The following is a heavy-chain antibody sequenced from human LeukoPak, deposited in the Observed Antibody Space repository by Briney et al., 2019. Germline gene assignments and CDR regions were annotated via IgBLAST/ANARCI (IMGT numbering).Heavy chain of an antibody. CDR3: ARGVVPGAVVGFDP. D-gene: IGHD2-2*01. CDR2: IYYSGST. Sequence: SETLSLTCTVSGGSISSNSFYWGWIRQPPGKGLEWIGNIYYSGSTSYNPSLKSRVTISVDTSKNQFSLKVSSVTAADTAVYYCARGVVPGAVVGFDPWGQGTLVTVSS. CDR1: GGSISSNSFY. J-gene: IGHJ5*02. V-gene: IGHV4-39*07.